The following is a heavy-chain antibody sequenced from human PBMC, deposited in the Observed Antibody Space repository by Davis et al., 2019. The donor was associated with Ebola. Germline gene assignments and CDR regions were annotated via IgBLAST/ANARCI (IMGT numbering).Heavy chain of an antibody. D-gene: IGHD4-23*01. CDR1: GYTFTSYY. CDR2: TNPNSGGT. J-gene: IGHJ6*04. V-gene: IGHV1-2*06. CDR3: ATTTVVTPPYYGMDV. Sequence: ASVKVSCKASGYTFTSYYMHWVRQAPGQGLEWMGRTNPNSGGTNYAQKFQGRVTMTRDTSISTAYMELSRLRSDDTAVYYCATTTVVTPPYYGMDVWGKGTTVTVSS.